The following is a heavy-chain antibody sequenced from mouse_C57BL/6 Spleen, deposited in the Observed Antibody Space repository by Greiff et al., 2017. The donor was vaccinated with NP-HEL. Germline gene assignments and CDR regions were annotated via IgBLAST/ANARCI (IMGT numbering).Heavy chain of an antibody. V-gene: IGHV5-15*01. Sequence: DVMLVESGGGLVQPGGSLKLSCAASGFTFSDYGMAWVRQAPRKGPEWVAFISNLAYSIYYADTVTGRFTISRENAKNTLYLEMSSLRSEDTAMYYCARQGYYGSPWYFDVWGTGTTVTVSS. CDR3: ARQGYYGSPWYFDV. D-gene: IGHD1-1*01. CDR2: ISNLAYSI. CDR1: GFTFSDYG. J-gene: IGHJ1*03.